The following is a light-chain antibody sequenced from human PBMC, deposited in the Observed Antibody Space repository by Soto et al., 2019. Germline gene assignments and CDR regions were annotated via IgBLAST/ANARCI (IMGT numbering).Light chain of an antibody. J-gene: IGKJ3*01. CDR3: HQFYSVPFT. V-gene: IGKV4-1*01. CDR2: WAS. CDR1: QSVLYSSNNKNY. Sequence: DIVMTQSPNSLAVSLGERATINCKSSQSVLYSSNNKNYLAWYQQKPGQPPKLLIYWASTRESGVPDRFSGSGSGTDFTLTISSLQAEDVAVYYCHQFYSVPFTFGPGTEVDIK.